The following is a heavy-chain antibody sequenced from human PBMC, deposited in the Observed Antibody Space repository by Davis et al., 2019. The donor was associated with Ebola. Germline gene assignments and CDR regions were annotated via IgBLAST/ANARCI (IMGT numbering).Heavy chain of an antibody. V-gene: IGHV3-30*04. CDR3: ARVHRQQQTNYYFDY. J-gene: IGHJ4*02. CDR1: GFTFSSYA. Sequence: GESLKISCAASGFTFSSYAMHWVRQAPGKGLEWVAVISYDGSNKYYADSVKGRFTISRDNSKNTLYLQMNSLRAEDTAVYYCARVHRQQQTNYYFDYWGQGTLVTVSS. CDR2: ISYDGSNK. D-gene: IGHD6-13*01.